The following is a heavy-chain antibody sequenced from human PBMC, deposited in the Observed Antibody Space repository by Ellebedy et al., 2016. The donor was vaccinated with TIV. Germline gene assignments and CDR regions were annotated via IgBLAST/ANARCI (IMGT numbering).Heavy chain of an antibody. Sequence: GESLKISCTGSGYTFINYWIGWVRQMPGQGPEWMGVIYPGDSDIRYGQSFQGRVTISADKSNTTAYLQWASLKASDSGMYYCARLRGHDFDFWGQGTLVTVSS. CDR1: GYTFINYW. J-gene: IGHJ4*02. CDR2: IYPGDSDI. V-gene: IGHV5-51*01. D-gene: IGHD6-25*01. CDR3: ARLRGHDFDF.